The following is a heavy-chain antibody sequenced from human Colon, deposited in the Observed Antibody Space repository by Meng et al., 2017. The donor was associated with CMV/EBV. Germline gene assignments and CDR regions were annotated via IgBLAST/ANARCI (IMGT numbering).Heavy chain of an antibody. CDR1: GFNVSRSY. CDR3: VRERKWSRGSSGYYEFGY. J-gene: IGHJ4*02. V-gene: IGHV3-53*01. CDR2: IYSGGSS. Sequence: GFNVSRSYMSWVRQAPGKGVEWVSVIYSGGSSYYADSVKGRFTISRDNSKNTLYLQMNNLRVEDTAVYYCVRERKWSRGSSGYYEFGYWGQGTLVTVSS. D-gene: IGHD3-22*01.